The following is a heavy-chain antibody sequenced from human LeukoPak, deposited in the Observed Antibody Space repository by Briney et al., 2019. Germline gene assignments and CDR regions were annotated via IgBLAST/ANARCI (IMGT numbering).Heavy chain of an antibody. J-gene: IGHJ3*02. Sequence: GGSLRLSCAASGXTFSSYSMNWVRQAPGKGLEWVSSISSSSSYIYYADSVKGRFTISRDNAKNSLYLQMNSLRAEDTAVYYCASYGDYNDAFNIWGQGTMVTVSS. CDR1: GXTFSSYS. CDR3: ASYGDYNDAFNI. D-gene: IGHD4-17*01. CDR2: ISSSSSYI. V-gene: IGHV3-21*01.